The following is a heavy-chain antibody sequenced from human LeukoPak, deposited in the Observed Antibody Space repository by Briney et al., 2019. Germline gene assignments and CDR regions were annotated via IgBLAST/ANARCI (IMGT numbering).Heavy chain of an antibody. CDR1: GFTFTGYY. D-gene: IGHD1-26*01. J-gene: IGHJ4*02. CDR3: ARGGVYSESSPDFDY. Sequence: GGSLRLSCAASGFTFTGYYMHWVRQAPGQGLEWMGWINPNSGGTNYAQKFQGRVTMTRDTSISTAYMELSRLRSDDTAVYYCARGGVYSESSPDFDYWGQGTLVTVSS. V-gene: IGHV1-2*02. CDR2: INPNSGGT.